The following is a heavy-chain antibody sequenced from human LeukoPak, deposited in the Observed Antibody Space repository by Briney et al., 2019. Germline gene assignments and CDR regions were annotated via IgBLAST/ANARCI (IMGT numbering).Heavy chain of an antibody. J-gene: IGHJ4*02. D-gene: IGHD5-24*01. V-gene: IGHV3-53*01. CDR1: GFTFSDYY. CDR2: IYSGGST. CDR3: ARGPRVATIPFDY. Sequence: GGSLRLSCAASGFTFSDYYMSWVRQAPGKGLEWVSVIYSGGSTYYADSVKGRFTISRDNSKNTLYLQMNSLRAEDTAVYYCARGPRVATIPFDYWGQGTLVTVSS.